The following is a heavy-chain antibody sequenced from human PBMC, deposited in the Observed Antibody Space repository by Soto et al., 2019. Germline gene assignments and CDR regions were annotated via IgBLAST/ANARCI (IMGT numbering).Heavy chain of an antibody. CDR1: GGSFSGYY. CDR3: ARFRRQQLDNTRFDY. D-gene: IGHD6-13*01. Sequence: PSETLSLTCAVYGGSFSGYYWSWIRQPPGKGLEWIGEINHSGSTNYNPSLKSRVTISVDTSKNQFSLKLSSVTAADTAVYYCARFRRQQLDNTRFDYWGQGTLVTVSS. J-gene: IGHJ4*02. CDR2: INHSGST. V-gene: IGHV4-34*01.